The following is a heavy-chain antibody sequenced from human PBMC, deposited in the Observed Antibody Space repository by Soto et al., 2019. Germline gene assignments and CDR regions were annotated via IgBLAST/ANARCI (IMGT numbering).Heavy chain of an antibody. Sequence: EVQLVESGGGLVQPGGSLRLSCAASGFTFNSYYMSWVRQAPGEGLEWVANIKPDGSEKYYVDSVEGRFTISRDNARNSRYLQMNSLRAEDTAVYYCVRDWRDGYDHSFNHWGQGTPVTVSS. CDR1: GFTFNSYY. V-gene: IGHV3-7*03. J-gene: IGHJ4*02. D-gene: IGHD5-12*01. CDR2: IKPDGSEK. CDR3: VRDWRDGYDHSFNH.